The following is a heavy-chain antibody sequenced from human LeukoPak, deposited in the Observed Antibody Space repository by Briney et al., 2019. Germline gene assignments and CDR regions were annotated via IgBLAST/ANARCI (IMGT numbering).Heavy chain of an antibody. CDR1: VFSFTNYG. CDR2: ISVYNGNT. Sequence: ASVTVSCKASVFSFTNYGICWVRQAPGQGLEWMGWISVYNGNTNYAQKLQGRVTMTTDTSTSTDYMELRSLRSDDTAVYYCASKWVTYYYNSSAYHYPTDVFDIWGQGTMVTVSS. D-gene: IGHD3-22*01. V-gene: IGHV1-18*01. J-gene: IGHJ3*02. CDR3: ASKWVTYYYNSSAYHYPTDVFDI.